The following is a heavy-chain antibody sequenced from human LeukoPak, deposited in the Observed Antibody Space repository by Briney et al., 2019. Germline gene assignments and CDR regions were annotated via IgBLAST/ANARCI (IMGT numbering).Heavy chain of an antibody. CDR2: IYTSGST. V-gene: IGHV4-4*07. CDR3: ARDRDSGSPYFDY. D-gene: IGHD1-26*01. J-gene: IGHJ4*02. Sequence: IGRIYTSGSTNYNPSLKSRVTMSVDTSKNQFSLKLSSVTAADTAVYYCARDRDSGSPYFDYWGQGTLVTVSS.